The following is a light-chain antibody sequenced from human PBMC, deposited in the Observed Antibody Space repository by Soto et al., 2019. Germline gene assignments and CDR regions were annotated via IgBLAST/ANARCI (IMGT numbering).Light chain of an antibody. CDR2: DAS. Sequence: EIVLTQSPASLSLSPGERATLSCRASQSVSSSYLAWYQQKPGQAPRLLIYDASNRATGIPARFSGSGSGTDFTLTISSLQPEDFATYYCLQLKSYPFTFGGGTKVDIK. CDR1: QSVSSSY. V-gene: IGKV3D-7*01. J-gene: IGKJ4*01. CDR3: LQLKSYPFT.